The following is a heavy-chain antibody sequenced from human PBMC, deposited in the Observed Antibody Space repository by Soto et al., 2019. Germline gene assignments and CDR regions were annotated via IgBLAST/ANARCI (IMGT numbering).Heavy chain of an antibody. D-gene: IGHD6-13*01. Sequence: ASVKVSCKASGGTFSSYAISWVRQAPGQGLEWMGGIIPIFGTANYAQKFQGRVTITADESTSTAYMELSSLRSEDTAVYYCARDTMLIAAAGRGFDYWGQGTLVTSP. CDR3: ARDTMLIAAAGRGFDY. J-gene: IGHJ4*02. V-gene: IGHV1-69*13. CDR2: IIPIFGTA. CDR1: GGTFSSYA.